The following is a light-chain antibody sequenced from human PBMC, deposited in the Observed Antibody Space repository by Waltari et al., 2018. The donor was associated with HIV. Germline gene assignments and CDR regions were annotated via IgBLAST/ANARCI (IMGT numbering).Light chain of an antibody. CDR2: RDS. CDR3: QVWDSRTERV. CDR1: NIASKN. V-gene: IGLV3-9*01. Sequence: SYELTQTLSVSVALGQTARITCEGNNIASKNVHWYQQRPGQAPLLVIYRDSNRPSGIPERFSGSNSGNTATLTISRAQAGDEADYYCQVWDSRTERVFGGGTKLTVL. J-gene: IGLJ2*01.